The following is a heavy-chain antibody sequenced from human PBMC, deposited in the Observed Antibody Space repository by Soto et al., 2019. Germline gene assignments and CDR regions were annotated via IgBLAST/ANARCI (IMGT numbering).Heavy chain of an antibody. Sequence: PSQTLSLTCAISGDSVSSNSAAWNWIRQSPARGLEWLGRTYYRSKWYSYYAPSVKSRMTIKPDTSKNQFSLQLNSVTPEDTAVYYCARGLSPRDPGGQGILVTVSS. J-gene: IGHJ5*02. CDR3: ARGLSPRDP. V-gene: IGHV6-1*01. CDR2: TYYRSKWYS. CDR1: GDSVSSNSAA.